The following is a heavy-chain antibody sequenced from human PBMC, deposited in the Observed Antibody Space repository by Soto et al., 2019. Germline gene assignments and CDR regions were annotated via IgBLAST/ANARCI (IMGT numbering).Heavy chain of an antibody. V-gene: IGHV1-18*01. J-gene: IGHJ4*02. CDR2: ISAYNGKT. CDR3: ARSVPPAGC. Sequence: QVQLVQSGAEVKKPGASVKVSCKASGYTFTSYAISWVRQAPGQGLEWMGWISAYNGKTNYAQKLQGIVTMTTDTSTTTAYRELRSLRSDDTAVYSGARSVPPAGCWGQGPLVTVSS. CDR1: GYTFTSYA.